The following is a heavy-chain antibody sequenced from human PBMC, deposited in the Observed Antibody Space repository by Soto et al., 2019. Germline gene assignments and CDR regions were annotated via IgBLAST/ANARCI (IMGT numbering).Heavy chain of an antibody. V-gene: IGHV2-26*03. CDR1: GFSLTTGRMG. Sequence: QVTLKESGPVLVKATETLTLTCNISGFSLTTGRMGVSWIRQPPGKALEWVALIFSNNERSYSTSLQSRLSISDDTSKSQVVLTMTNVDPVDTAIYFCARLVADSSWYHYGLDVWGQGTTVTVS. D-gene: IGHD6-13*01. J-gene: IGHJ6*02. CDR2: IFSNNER. CDR3: ARLVADSSWYHYGLDV.